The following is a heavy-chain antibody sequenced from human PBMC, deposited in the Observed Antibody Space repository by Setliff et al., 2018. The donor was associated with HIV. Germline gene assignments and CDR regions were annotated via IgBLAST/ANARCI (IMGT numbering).Heavy chain of an antibody. D-gene: IGHD1-26*01. CDR3: ARVGVGATVFFDY. CDR1: GFTFSSYS. CDR2: ISSSSTYI. V-gene: IGHV3-21*01. J-gene: IGHJ4*02. Sequence: PGGSLRLSCAASGFTFSSYSMNWVRQAPGKGLEWVSSISSSSTYIYYADSVRGRFTISRDNAKNSLYPQMNSLRAEDTAVYYCARVGVGATVFFDYWGQGTLVTVSS.